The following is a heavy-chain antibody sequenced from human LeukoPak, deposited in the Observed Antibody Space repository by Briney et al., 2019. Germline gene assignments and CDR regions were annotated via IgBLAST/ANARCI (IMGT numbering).Heavy chain of an antibody. J-gene: IGHJ3*02. Sequence: SETLSLTCTVSGGSISSYYWSWIRQPPGKGLEWIGSIYYSGSTYYNPSLKSRVTISVDTSKNQFSLKLSSVTAADTAVYYCARGDFGDYGHEAFDIWGQGTMVTVSS. D-gene: IGHD4-17*01. CDR1: GGSISSYY. V-gene: IGHV4-59*12. CDR2: IYYSGST. CDR3: ARGDFGDYGHEAFDI.